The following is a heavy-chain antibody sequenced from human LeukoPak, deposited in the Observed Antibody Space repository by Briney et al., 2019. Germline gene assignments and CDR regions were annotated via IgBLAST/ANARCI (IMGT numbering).Heavy chain of an antibody. CDR3: ARKTAGSYYNGFDY. CDR1: GGSISTYY. V-gene: IGHV4-59*01. D-gene: IGHD3-10*01. J-gene: IGHJ4*02. Sequence: PSETLSLTCTVSGGSISTYYWSWIRQPPGKGLEWIGYIYYSGSTNYNPSLKSRVTISVDTSKNQFSLKLSSVTAADTAVYYCARKTAGSYYNGFDYWGQGTLVTVSS. CDR2: IYYSGST.